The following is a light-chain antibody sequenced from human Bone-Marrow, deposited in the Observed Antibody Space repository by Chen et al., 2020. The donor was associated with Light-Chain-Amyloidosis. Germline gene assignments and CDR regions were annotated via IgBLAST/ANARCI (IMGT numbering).Light chain of an antibody. CDR2: RDT. Sequence: SYELTQPPSVSVSPGQTARITCSGDDLPTKYAYWYQQKQGQAPVLVIHRDTERCWGISERFSGSSSGTTGTLTISGVQAEDVADYHCQSADSSGTYEVIFGGGTKLTVL. CDR3: QSADSSGTYEVI. J-gene: IGLJ2*01. CDR1: DLPTKY. V-gene: IGLV3-25*03.